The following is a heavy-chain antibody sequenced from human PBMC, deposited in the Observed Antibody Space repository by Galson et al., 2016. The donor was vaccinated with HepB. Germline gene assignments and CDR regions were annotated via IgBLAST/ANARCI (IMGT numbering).Heavy chain of an antibody. D-gene: IGHD6-13*01. CDR2: ISAYSGHT. CDR1: GFTFSDFG. CDR3: AREGISAAGADY. J-gene: IGHJ4*02. V-gene: IGHV1-18*01. Sequence: SVKVSCKASGFTFSDFGLSWVRQAPGQGLEWMGWISAYSGHTNYQQKFQDRITMTKDTSTRTVYLELRSLISDDTAVYYWAREGISAAGADYWGQGSLVIVSP.